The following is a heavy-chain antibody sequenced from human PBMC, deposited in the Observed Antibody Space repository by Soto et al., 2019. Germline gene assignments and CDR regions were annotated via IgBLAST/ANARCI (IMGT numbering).Heavy chain of an antibody. Sequence: PGGSLRLSCAASGFTFNTYGMHWVRQAPGKGLEWVAFISYDGSNEYYADSVKGRFTISRDNSKNTVFLQMNSLRGEDTAVYYCAKSLAVAAGWFDPWGQGALVTAPQ. CDR2: ISYDGSNE. J-gene: IGHJ5*02. V-gene: IGHV3-30*18. D-gene: IGHD6-19*01. CDR1: GFTFNTYG. CDR3: AKSLAVAAGWFDP.